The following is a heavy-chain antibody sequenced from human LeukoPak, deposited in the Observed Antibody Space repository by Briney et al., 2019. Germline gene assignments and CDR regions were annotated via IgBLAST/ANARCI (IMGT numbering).Heavy chain of an antibody. CDR1: GGTFSSYA. V-gene: IGHV1-69*04. CDR2: IIPILGIA. J-gene: IGHJ6*03. CDR3: AREPSPHIYYYYMDV. Sequence: SVKVSCKASGGTFSSYAISWVRQAPGQGLEWMGRIIPILGIANYAQEFQGRVTITADKSTSTAYMELSSLRSEDTAVYYCAREPSPHIYYYYMDVWGKGTTVTVSS. D-gene: IGHD2-21*01.